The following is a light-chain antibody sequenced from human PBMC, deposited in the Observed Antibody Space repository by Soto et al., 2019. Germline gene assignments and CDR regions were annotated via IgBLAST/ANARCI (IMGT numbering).Light chain of an antibody. Sequence: QSALTQPPSMSGAPGQRVTISCTGSSSNFGAGYDVHWYQHLPGTAPKLLIYGNNNRPSGVPDRFSGSKSGTSASLAITGLQAEDGADYYCQSYDSSLSGWVFGGGTKLTVL. CDR2: GNN. J-gene: IGLJ2*01. CDR3: QSYDSSLSGWV. V-gene: IGLV1-40*01. CDR1: SSNFGAGYD.